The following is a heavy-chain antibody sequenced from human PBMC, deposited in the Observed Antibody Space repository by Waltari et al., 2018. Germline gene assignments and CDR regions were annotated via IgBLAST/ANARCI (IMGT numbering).Heavy chain of an antibody. D-gene: IGHD3-10*01. V-gene: IGHV4-39*07. CDR3: ARVTYYYGSGSYYNWFDP. CDR2: IYYSGST. Sequence: QLQLQESGPGLVKPSETLSLTCTVSGGSISSSSYYWGWIRQPPGTGLEWIGSIYYSGSTYYNPSLKSRVTISVDTSKNQFSLKLSSVTAADTAVYYCARVTYYYGSGSYYNWFDPWGQGTLVTVSS. CDR1: GGSISSSSYY. J-gene: IGHJ5*02.